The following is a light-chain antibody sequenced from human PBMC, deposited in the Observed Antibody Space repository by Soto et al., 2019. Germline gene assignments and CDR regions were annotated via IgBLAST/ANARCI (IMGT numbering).Light chain of an antibody. V-gene: IGKV3-20*01. CDR3: QPDSSSPYP. J-gene: IGKJ2*01. CDR1: QSVSSSY. Sequence: EIVLTQSPGTLSLSPGERATLSCRASQSVSSSYLVWYQQKRGQALRLLIYGASSRATGIPDRFSGSGSGTDFALTISRLEPEDFAVYYCQPDSSSPYPFGNGTKLEI. CDR2: GAS.